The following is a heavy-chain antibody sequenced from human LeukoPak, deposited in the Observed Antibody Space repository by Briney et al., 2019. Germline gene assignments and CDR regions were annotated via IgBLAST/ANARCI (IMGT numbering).Heavy chain of an antibody. CDR1: GYTFTGYY. D-gene: IGHD2-2*02. CDR3: ARGDGGNSTSCYSRSSWFDP. CDR2: INPDSGGT. Sequence: ASVRVSCKASGYTFTGYYMHWVRQAPGKGLEWMGWINPDSGGTNYAQKFQGRVTMARDTSISTAYMELSRLRSDDTAVYYCARGDGGNSTSCYSRSSWFDPWGQGTLVTVSS. J-gene: IGHJ5*02. V-gene: IGHV1-2*02.